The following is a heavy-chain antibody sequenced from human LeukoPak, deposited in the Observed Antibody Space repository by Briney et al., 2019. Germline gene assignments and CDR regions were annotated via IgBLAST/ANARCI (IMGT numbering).Heavy chain of an antibody. CDR1: GYSFTSYW. J-gene: IGHJ6*03. V-gene: IGHV5-51*01. D-gene: IGHD2-2*01. Sequence: GESLKISCKGSGYSFTSYWIGWVRQMPGKGLEWMGIIYPGDSDTRYSPSFQGQVTISADKSISTAYLQWSSLKASDTAMYYCARSKGYCSSTSCYYYYYYMDVWGKGTTVTVSS. CDR3: ARSKGYCSSTSCYYYYYYMDV. CDR2: IYPGDSDT.